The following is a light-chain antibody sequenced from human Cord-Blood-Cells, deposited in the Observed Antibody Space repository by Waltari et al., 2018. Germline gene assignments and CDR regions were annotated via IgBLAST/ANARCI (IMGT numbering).Light chain of an antibody. CDR2: KAS. V-gene: IGKV1-5*03. CDR3: QQYNSYWT. Sequence: DIQMTQSPSTLSASVGDRVTFTCRASQSISSGLAWYQQKPGKAPKLLIYKASSLESGVPSMFSGSGSGTEFTLTISSLQPDDFATYYCQQYNSYWTFGQGTKVEIK. CDR1: QSISSG. J-gene: IGKJ1*01.